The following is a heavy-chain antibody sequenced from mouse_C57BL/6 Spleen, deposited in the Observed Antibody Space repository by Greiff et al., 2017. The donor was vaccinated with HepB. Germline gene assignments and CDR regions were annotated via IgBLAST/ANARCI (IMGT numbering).Heavy chain of an antibody. D-gene: IGHD1-1*01. V-gene: IGHV1-62-2*01. CDR1: GYTFTEYT. CDR2: FYPGSGSI. Sequence: QVQLQQSGAELVKPGASVKLSCKASGYTFTEYTIHWVKQRSGQGLEWIGWFYPGSGSIKYNEKFKDKATLTADKSSSTIYMELSRLTSEDSAVYFCAGHEEGGDYCASSSIAYWGQGTLVTVSA. CDR3: AGHEEGGDYCASSSIAY. J-gene: IGHJ3*01.